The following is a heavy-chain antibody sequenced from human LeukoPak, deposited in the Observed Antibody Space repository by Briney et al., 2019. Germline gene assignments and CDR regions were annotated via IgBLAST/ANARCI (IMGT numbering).Heavy chain of an antibody. V-gene: IGHV3-7*01. CDR2: IKQDGSEK. Sequence: PGGSLRLSCAASGFTFSSYWMSWVRQAPGKGLEWVDNIKQDGSEKYYVDSVKGRFTISRDNAKNSLYLQMNSLRAEDTAVYYCARGGRISKYYFDYWGQGTLVTVSS. CDR1: GFTFSSYW. D-gene: IGHD2-15*01. CDR3: ARGGRISKYYFDY. J-gene: IGHJ4*02.